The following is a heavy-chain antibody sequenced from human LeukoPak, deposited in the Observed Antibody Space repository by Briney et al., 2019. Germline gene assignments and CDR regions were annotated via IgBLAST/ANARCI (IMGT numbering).Heavy chain of an antibody. Sequence: GGSLRLSCAASGFPFSGYNMNWVRQAPGKGLEWVAVISYDGSNKYYADSVKGRFTISRDNSKNTLYLQMNSLRAEDTAVYYCARDRQITMVRGVYTDAFDIWGQGTMVTVSS. CDR3: ARDRQITMVRGVYTDAFDI. V-gene: IGHV3-30*03. J-gene: IGHJ3*02. CDR1: GFPFSGYN. CDR2: ISYDGSNK. D-gene: IGHD3-10*01.